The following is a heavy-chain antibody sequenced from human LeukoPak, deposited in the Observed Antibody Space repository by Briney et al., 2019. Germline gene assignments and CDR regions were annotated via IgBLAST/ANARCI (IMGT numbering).Heavy chain of an antibody. J-gene: IGHJ4*02. CDR2: IKQDGSQR. Sequence: GGSLRLSCTASGFTFSDHWMTWVRQAPGKGPEWVANIKQDGSQRYYVDSVRGRFTISRDNAKNSLFLQMNGLRAEDTAVYYCARRGVSSSRRSPIDYWGQGTLVTVSS. CDR1: GFTFSDHW. CDR3: ARRGVSSSRRSPIDY. D-gene: IGHD6-6*01. V-gene: IGHV3-7*01.